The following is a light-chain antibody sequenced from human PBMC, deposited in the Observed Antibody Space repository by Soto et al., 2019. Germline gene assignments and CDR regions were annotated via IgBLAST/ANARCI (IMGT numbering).Light chain of an antibody. J-gene: IGKJ1*01. CDR2: DAS. Sequence: DIQMTQSPSALSASVGDRVTITCRASQNVNKWLAWYQQKPGKAPKLLIYDASTLESGVPSRFSGSGSGTEFTLTISSLQPEDVATYYCLQHHSYPQTFGQGTTGDIK. CDR1: QNVNKW. CDR3: LQHHSYPQT. V-gene: IGKV1-5*01.